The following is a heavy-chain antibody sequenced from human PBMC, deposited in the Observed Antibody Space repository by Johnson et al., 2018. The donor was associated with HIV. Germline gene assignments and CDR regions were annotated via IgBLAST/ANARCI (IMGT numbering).Heavy chain of an antibody. J-gene: IGHJ3*02. D-gene: IGHD6-19*01. CDR2: ISFDGNLK. CDR3: AGGNSGWYGIDAFDI. Sequence: QVQLVESGGGVVQPGKSLTLSCVGSGLSFSNFGIHWVRQAPGKGPEWVAVISFDGNLKKYADSVKGRFTISRDNSKNTLSLQMNSLRAEDTAVYYCAGGNSGWYGIDAFDIWGQGTVVTVSS. V-gene: IGHV3-30*03. CDR1: GLSFSNFG.